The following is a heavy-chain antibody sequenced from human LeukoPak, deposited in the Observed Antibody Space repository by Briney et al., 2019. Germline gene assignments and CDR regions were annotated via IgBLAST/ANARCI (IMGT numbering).Heavy chain of an antibody. D-gene: IGHD3-9*01. V-gene: IGHV3-21*01. CDR1: GFTFSSYS. CDR2: ISSSSSYI. J-gene: IGHJ4*02. CDR3: ASGGAISTGFDY. Sequence: PGGSLRLSCAASGFTFSSYSMNWVRQAPGKGLEWVSSISSSSSYIYYADSVKGRFTISRDNAKNSLYLQMNSLRAEDTAVYYCASGGAISTGFDYWGQGTLVTVSS.